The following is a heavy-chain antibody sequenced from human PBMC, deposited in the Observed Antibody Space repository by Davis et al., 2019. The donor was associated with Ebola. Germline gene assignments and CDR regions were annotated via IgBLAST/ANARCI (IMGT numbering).Heavy chain of an antibody. CDR2: IIPILGIA. Sequence: AASVEVSCKASGGTFSSYTISWVRQAPGQGLEWMGRIIPILGIANYAQKFQGRVTITADTSTSTAYMELRSLRSDDTAVYYCARDRGMVREFLLDYWGQGTLVTVSS. CDR3: ARDRGMVREFLLDY. D-gene: IGHD3-10*01. V-gene: IGHV1-69*04. J-gene: IGHJ4*02. CDR1: GGTFSSYT.